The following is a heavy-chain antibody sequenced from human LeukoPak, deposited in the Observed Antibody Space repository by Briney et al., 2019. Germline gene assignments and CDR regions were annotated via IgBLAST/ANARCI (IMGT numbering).Heavy chain of an antibody. V-gene: IGHV3-30*19. CDR1: GFTFNRYG. CDR2: ISYDGSNK. J-gene: IGHJ6*03. Sequence: GGSLRLSCAASGFTFNRYGMHWVRQAPGKGLEWVAVISYDGSNKYYADSVKGRFTISRDNSKNTLYLQMNSLRAEDTAVYYCARDGVYYGSGSRFDSYYYYYMDVWGKGTTVTVSS. CDR3: ARDGVYYGSGSRFDSYYYYYMDV. D-gene: IGHD3-10*01.